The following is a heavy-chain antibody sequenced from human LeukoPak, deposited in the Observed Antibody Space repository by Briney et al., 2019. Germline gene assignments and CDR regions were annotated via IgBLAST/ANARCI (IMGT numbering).Heavy chain of an antibody. CDR3: ARSDSSAFDI. CDR1: GGSISSSSYY. CDR2: IYYSGST. J-gene: IGHJ3*02. D-gene: IGHD3-22*01. V-gene: IGHV4-39*01. Sequence: SETLSLTCTASGGSISSSSYYWGWIRQPPGKGLEWIGSIYYSGSTYYNPSLKSRVTISVDTSKNQFSLKLSSVTAADTAVYYCARSDSSAFDIWGQGTMVTVSS.